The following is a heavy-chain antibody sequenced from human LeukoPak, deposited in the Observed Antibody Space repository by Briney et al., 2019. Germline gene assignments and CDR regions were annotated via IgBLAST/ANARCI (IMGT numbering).Heavy chain of an antibody. CDR1: GYTCTSYG. CDR3: ARGSPPRVYYDRSGYYSYYFDY. V-gene: IGHV1-18*01. D-gene: IGHD3-22*01. Sequence: ASVKVSCKASGYTCTSYGISWVRQAPGQGLEWMGWISPYNGNTIYAQKLQGRVTMTTDTSTSTAYMELRSLRSDDTAVYYCARGSPPRVYYDRSGYYSYYFDYWGQGTLVTVSS. J-gene: IGHJ4*02. CDR2: ISPYNGNT.